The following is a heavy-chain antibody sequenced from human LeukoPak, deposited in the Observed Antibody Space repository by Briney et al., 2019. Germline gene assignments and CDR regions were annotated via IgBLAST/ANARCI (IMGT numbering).Heavy chain of an antibody. J-gene: IGHJ4*02. CDR3: ARNSGWYVYDY. D-gene: IGHD6-19*01. V-gene: IGHV4-4*09. Sequence: PSETLSLTCTVSGDSITSNYWSWIRQPPGKGLEWIGYIYTSGSTNYNPSLKSRVTISADTSKNLFSLKVTSVTAADTAIYYCARNSGWYVYDYWGQGTLVTVSS. CDR1: GDSITSNY. CDR2: IYTSGST.